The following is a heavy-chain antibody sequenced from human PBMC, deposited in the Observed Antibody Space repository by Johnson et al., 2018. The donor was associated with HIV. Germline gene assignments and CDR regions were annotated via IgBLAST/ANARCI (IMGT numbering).Heavy chain of an antibody. D-gene: IGHD6-13*01. Sequence: VQLVESGGGLVQPGGSLRLSCAASGFTFSSYDMHWVRQATGKGLEWVSAIGAAGDTYYPGSVKGRFTISRENAKNSLYLQMNSLRAGDTAVYYCAKDQWSSSWTNDAFDFWGQGTMVTVSS. CDR3: AKDQWSSSWTNDAFDF. CDR1: GFTFSSYD. CDR2: IGAAGDT. V-gene: IGHV3-13*01. J-gene: IGHJ3*01.